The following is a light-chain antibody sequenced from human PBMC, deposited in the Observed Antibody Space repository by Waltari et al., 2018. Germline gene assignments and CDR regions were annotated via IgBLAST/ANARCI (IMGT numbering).Light chain of an antibody. J-gene: IGKJ5*01. CDR3: QQRFTWPSIT. Sequence: EIVLTQSPATLSLSPGERATLSCRTSQSVNSYLAWYQHKPGQAPRLLIYDASTSATGIPARFSGSGSGTDFTLTIISLEPDDFALYYCQQRFTWPSITFGQGTRLEIK. V-gene: IGKV3-11*01. CDR1: QSVNSY. CDR2: DAS.